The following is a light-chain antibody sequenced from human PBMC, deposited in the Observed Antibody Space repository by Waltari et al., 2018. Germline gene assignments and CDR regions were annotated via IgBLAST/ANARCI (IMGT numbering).Light chain of an antibody. CDR1: TSDVGLFDY. V-gene: IGLV2-8*01. CDR2: EAT. J-gene: IGLJ2*01. CDR3: SSYAGIRKLV. Sequence: QSALTQPPSASGSPGPSVTTSCPGTTSDVGLFDYVSWYQQPPGKAPRLLIFEATKRPSGVPDRFSGSKSGTTASLTVSGLQTEDEGDYYCSSYAGIRKLVFGGGTKLTVL.